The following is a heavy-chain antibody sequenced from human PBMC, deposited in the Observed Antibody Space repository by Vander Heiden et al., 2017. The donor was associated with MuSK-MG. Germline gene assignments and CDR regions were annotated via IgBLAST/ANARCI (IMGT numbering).Heavy chain of an antibody. CDR3: ARVVVVTARGWFDP. J-gene: IGHJ5*02. D-gene: IGHD2-21*02. V-gene: IGHV4-59*01. CDR1: GGSISSYY. CDR2: IYYSGST. Sequence: QVQLQESGPGLVKPSATLSLTCTVSGGSISSYYWSWIRQPPGKGLEWIGYIYYSGSTNYNPSLKSRVTISVDTSKNQFSLKLSSVTAADTAVYYCARVVVVTARGWFDPWGQGTLVTVSS.